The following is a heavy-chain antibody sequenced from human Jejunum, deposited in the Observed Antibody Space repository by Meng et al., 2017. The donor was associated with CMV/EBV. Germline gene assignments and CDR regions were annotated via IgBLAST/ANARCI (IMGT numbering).Heavy chain of an antibody. D-gene: IGHD3-22*01. Sequence: LSWAVDGRSLSGCCWRWILQPPGRGLGWIGRIDQSGSTKYNPSLKSRVTISVDTSKNQFSLKLSSVPAADTAVYYCARGYYDTRPFYWGQGTLVTVSS. V-gene: IGHV4-34*01. CDR2: IDQSGST. J-gene: IGHJ4*02. CDR1: GRSLSGCC. CDR3: ARGYYDTRPFY.